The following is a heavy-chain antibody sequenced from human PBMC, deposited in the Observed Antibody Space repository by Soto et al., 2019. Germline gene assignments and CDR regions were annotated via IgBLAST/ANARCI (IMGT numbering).Heavy chain of an antibody. D-gene: IGHD3-3*01. CDR1: GFTFSSYS. CDR3: ARYPYDFSIGYFYG. CDR2: ISGSSDYT. J-gene: IGHJ4*02. V-gene: IGHV3-21*01. Sequence: GGSLSLSCAASGFTFSSYSMNWVRQAPGKGLEWVSSISGSSDYTYYADSVLGRFTISRDNAKNSLFLQMNSLRADDTAVYYCARYPYDFSIGYFYGWGQGIPVTVYS.